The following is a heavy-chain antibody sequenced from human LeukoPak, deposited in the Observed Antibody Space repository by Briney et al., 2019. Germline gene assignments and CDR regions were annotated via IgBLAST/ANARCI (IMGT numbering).Heavy chain of an antibody. CDR2: MKQDGSEK. CDR1: GFTFSSYW. D-gene: IGHD3-3*01. CDR3: ARDRVQTYYDFWSGYYTRGDAFDI. V-gene: IGHV3-7*01. J-gene: IGHJ3*02. Sequence: GGSLRLSCAASGFTFSSYWMSLVRQAPGKGLEWVANMKQDGSEKYYVDSVKGRFTISRDNAKNSLYLQMNSLRAEDTAVYYCARDRVQTYYDFWSGYYTRGDAFDIWGQGTMVTVSS.